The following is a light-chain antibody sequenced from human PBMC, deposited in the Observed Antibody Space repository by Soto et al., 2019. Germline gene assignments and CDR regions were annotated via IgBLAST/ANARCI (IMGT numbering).Light chain of an antibody. CDR2: DSS. CDR1: ESLRGNY. Sequence: EIVLTQSPDTLSLSPGERATLSCRASESLRGNYLAWYQQKSGQAPRLLLYDSSTRATGVPVRFSGSGSGTVFTLTIGSLEPEDSAVYYCQQRKNWPPITFGQGTRLETK. CDR3: QQRKNWPPIT. V-gene: IGKV3D-20*02. J-gene: IGKJ5*01.